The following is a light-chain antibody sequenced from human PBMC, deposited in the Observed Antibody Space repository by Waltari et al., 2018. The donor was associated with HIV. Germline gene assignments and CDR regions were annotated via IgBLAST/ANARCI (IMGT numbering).Light chain of an antibody. Sequence: QSALTQPASVSGSPGQSITISCTGASNDIFNYNYVSWYQQHPAKAPKLIIYDVTSRPSVVSNRLSASKSGNTASLTISGLQADDEADYYCSSYTNNNTLIFGGGTKLTGL. CDR2: DVT. CDR3: SSYTNNNTLI. J-gene: IGLJ2*01. V-gene: IGLV2-14*03. CDR1: SNDIFNYNY.